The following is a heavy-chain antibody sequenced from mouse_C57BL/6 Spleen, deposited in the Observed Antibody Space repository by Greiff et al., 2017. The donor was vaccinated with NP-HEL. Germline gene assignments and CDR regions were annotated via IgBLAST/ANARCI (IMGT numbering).Heavy chain of an antibody. Sequence: EVQLQQSGPELVKPGASVKISCKASGYTFTDYYMNWVKQSHGKSLEWIGDINPNNGGTSYNQKFKGKATLTVDKSSGTAYMELRSLTSEDFAVYYCARYDFITTVVAYYAMDYWGQGTSVTVSS. CDR2: INPNNGGT. J-gene: IGHJ4*01. CDR3: ARYDFITTVVAYYAMDY. V-gene: IGHV1-26*01. D-gene: IGHD1-1*01. CDR1: GYTFTDYY.